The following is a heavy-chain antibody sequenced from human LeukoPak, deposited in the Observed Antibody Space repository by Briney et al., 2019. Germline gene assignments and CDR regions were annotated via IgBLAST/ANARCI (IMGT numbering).Heavy chain of an antibody. CDR3: AKGVNYFVLEY. Sequence: GGSLRLSCAASGFTFSDYYMSWLRQAPGKGLEWVSYISSSSSSRNYADSVKGRFTISRDNAKSTLYLQMNSLRAEDTAVYYCAKGVNYFVLEYWGQGTLVTISS. CDR1: GFTFSDYY. V-gene: IGHV3-11*05. J-gene: IGHJ4*02. CDR2: ISSSSSSR. D-gene: IGHD3-10*01.